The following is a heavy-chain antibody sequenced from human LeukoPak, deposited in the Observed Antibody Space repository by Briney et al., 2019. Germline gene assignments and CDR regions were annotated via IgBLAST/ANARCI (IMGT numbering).Heavy chain of an antibody. Sequence: SETLSLTCTVSGGSISSYYWSWIRQPPGKGLKWIGYIYYSGSTNYNPSLKSRVTISVDTSKNQFSLKLSSVTAADTAVYYCARAIRDGYNSGYYYYYMDVWGKGTTVTVSS. D-gene: IGHD5-24*01. V-gene: IGHV4-59*13. CDR3: ARAIRDGYNSGYYYYYMDV. CDR1: GGSISSYY. CDR2: IYYSGST. J-gene: IGHJ6*03.